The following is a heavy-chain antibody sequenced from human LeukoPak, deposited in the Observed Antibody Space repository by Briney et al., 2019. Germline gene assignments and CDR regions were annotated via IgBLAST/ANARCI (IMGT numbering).Heavy chain of an antibody. CDR1: GYTFTSYY. J-gene: IGHJ4*02. CDR3: ARVARYDSSGRKSLYFDY. D-gene: IGHD3-22*01. CDR2: INPSGGST. V-gene: IGHV1-46*01. Sequence: ASVKVPCKASGYTFTSYYMHWVRQAPGQGLEWMGIINPSGGSTSYAQKFQGRVTMTRDTSTSTVYMELSSLGSEDTAVYYCARVARYDSSGRKSLYFDYWGQGTLVTVSS.